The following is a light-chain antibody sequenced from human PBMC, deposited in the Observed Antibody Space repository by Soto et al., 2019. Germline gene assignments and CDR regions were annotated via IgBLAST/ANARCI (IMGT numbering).Light chain of an antibody. CDR1: QSVSSSY. V-gene: IGKV3-20*01. CDR3: HQYGTSPRA. CDR2: GAS. Sequence: EIVLTQSPVTLSLSPGERATLSCRASQSVSSSYLAWYQQKPGQAPSLLIFGASSRATGIPDRFSGSGSGTDFTLTISRLEPEDFAVYFCHQYGTSPRAFGRGTKVDIK. J-gene: IGKJ1*01.